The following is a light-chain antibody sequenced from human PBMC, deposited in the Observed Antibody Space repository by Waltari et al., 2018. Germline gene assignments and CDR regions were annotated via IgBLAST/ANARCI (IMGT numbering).Light chain of an antibody. CDR1: DSDVGTYNL. J-gene: IGLJ3*02. Sequence: QSALTQPASVSGSPGQSITISCTGSDSDVGTYNLVSWYQQHPGKAPKLMIYEVTKRPSGVTNRFSGSKSGNTASLTISGLQAEDEADYYCCSDAGSSTVFGGGTKLTVL. CDR2: EVT. V-gene: IGLV2-23*02. CDR3: CSDAGSSTV.